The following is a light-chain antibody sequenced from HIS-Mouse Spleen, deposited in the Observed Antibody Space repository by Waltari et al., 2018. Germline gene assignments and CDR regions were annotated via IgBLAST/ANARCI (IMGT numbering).Light chain of an antibody. J-gene: IGLJ2*01. CDR3: YSTDSSGNHRV. CDR1: ALPKKY. CDR2: EDS. Sequence: SYELTQPPSVSVSPGQTARITCSGAALPKKYAFWYQKKSGQAPVLVIYEDSKRPYGIPERFSGSSSGTMATLTISGAQVEDEADYYCYSTDSSGNHRVFGGGTKLTVL. V-gene: IGLV3-10*01.